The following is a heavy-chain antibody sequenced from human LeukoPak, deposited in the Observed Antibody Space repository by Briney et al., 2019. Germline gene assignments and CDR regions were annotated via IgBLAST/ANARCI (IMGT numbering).Heavy chain of an antibody. Sequence: GGSLRLSCAVSGFTVSNNYMSWVRQAPGKGLEWVSVIYSGGSTYYADSVKGRFTISRDNSKNTLYLQMNSLRAEDTAVYYCAKVSHYYDSSGSLDYWGQGTLVTVSS. J-gene: IGHJ4*02. CDR3: AKVSHYYDSSGSLDY. D-gene: IGHD3-22*01. CDR1: GFTVSNNY. CDR2: IYSGGST. V-gene: IGHV3-66*01.